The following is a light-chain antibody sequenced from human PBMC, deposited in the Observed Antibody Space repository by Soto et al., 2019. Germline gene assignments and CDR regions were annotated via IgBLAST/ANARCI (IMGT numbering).Light chain of an antibody. CDR1: RSNIGAGYA. V-gene: IGLV1-40*01. CDR3: QSYDTSLSASV. J-gene: IGLJ2*01. Sequence: QSVLTQPPSVSGAPGQRVTISCTGSRSNIGAGYAVHWYQQLPGTAPKLLIYDNTNRPSGVPDRFSASESGTSASLAITGLQSEDEADYYCQSYDTSLSASVFGGGTKDTVL. CDR2: DNT.